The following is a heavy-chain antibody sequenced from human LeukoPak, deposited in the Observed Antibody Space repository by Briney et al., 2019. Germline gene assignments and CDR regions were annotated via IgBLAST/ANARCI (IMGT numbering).Heavy chain of an antibody. CDR2: IKQDGSEK. CDR1: GFTFSSYW. V-gene: IGHV3-7*01. Sequence: PEGSLRLSCAASGFTFSSYWMSWVRQAPGKGLEWVANIKQDGSEKYYVDSVKGRFTISRDNAKNSLYLQMNSLRAEDTAVYYCARDSCVCGAYCGGDCSNWYFDLWGRGTLVTVSS. D-gene: IGHD2-21*02. J-gene: IGHJ2*01. CDR3: ARDSCVCGAYCGGDCSNWYFDL.